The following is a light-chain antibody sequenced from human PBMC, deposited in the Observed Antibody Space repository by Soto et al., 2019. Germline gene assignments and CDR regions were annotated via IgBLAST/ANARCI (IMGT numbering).Light chain of an antibody. Sequence: QLVLTQSPSASASLGASVKLTCALSSGHSSYAIAWHQQQPEKGPRALMKLNSDGSHTRGDGIPDRFSGSSSGAERYLTIPSLQSEDEADYYCQTWGTGILVFGGGTKLTVL. CDR2: LNSDGSH. J-gene: IGLJ3*02. V-gene: IGLV4-69*01. CDR1: SGHSSYA. CDR3: QTWGTGILV.